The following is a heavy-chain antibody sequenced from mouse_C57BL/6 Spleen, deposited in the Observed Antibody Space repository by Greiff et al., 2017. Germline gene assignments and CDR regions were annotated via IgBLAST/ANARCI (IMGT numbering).Heavy chain of an antibody. V-gene: IGHV1-85*01. CDR1: GYTFTSYD. J-gene: IGHJ3*01. CDR2: IYPRDGST. Sequence: VQLKQSGPELVKPGASVKLSCKASGYTFTSYDINWVKQRPGQGLEWIGWIYPRDGSTKYNEKFKGKATLTVDTSSSTAYMELHSLTSEDSAVYFCARSTDIYFGAYWGQGTLVTVSA. D-gene: IGHD2-1*01. CDR3: ARSTDIYFGAY.